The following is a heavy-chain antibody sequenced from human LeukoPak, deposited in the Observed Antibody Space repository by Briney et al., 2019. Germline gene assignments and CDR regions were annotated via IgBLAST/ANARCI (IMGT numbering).Heavy chain of an antibody. J-gene: IGHJ4*02. V-gene: IGHV1-46*01. D-gene: IGHD6-13*01. CDR2: INPSGGST. CDR3: ARDRRVAAGGDTCGDY. CDR1: GYTFTSYY. Sequence: ASVKVSCKASGYTFTSYYMHWVRQAPGQGLEWMGIINPSGGSTSYAQKFQGRVTMTRDMPTSTVYMELRSLRSDDTAVYYCARDRRVAAGGDTCGDYWGQGTLVTVSS.